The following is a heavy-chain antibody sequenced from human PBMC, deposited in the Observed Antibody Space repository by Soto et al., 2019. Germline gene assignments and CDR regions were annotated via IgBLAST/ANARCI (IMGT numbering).Heavy chain of an antibody. V-gene: IGHV4-4*07. CDR1: GGSISDYY. Sequence: QVQLQESGPGLVKPSETLSLTCSVSGGSISDYYWSWIRQPAGKGLEWIGRIYPSGNTDYNPSLKSRVTMSLDTSKNHFSMKLSSVTAADTAVYYCARSAYRSGWLIGVDCDYWGQGTLVTVSS. J-gene: IGHJ4*02. CDR3: ARSAYRSGWLIGVDCDY. D-gene: IGHD6-19*01. CDR2: IYPSGNT.